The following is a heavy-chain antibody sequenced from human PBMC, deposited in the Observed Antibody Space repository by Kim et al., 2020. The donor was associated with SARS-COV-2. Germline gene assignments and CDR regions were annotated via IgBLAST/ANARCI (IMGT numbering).Heavy chain of an antibody. V-gene: IGHV1-69*04. CDR1: GGTFSSYA. CDR3: ASQITMVRGVITNYGMDV. CDR2: IIPILGIA. J-gene: IGHJ6*02. Sequence: SVKVSCKASGGTFSSYAISWVQQAPGQGLEWMGRIIPILGIANYAQKFQGRVTITADKSTSTAYMELSSLRSEDTAVYYCASQITMVRGVITNYGMDVWGQGTTVTVSS. D-gene: IGHD3-10*01.